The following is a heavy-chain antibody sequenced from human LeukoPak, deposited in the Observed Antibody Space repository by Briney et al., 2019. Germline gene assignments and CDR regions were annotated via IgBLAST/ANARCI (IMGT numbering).Heavy chain of an antibody. Sequence: ASVKVSCKASGYTFTGYYMHWVRQAPGQGLEWMGWINPNSGGTNYAQKFQGWVTMTRDTSNSTAYMELSRLRSDDTAVYYCARFYDSSGYYDYWGQGTLVTVSS. V-gene: IGHV1-2*04. J-gene: IGHJ4*02. CDR2: INPNSGGT. CDR1: GYTFTGYY. CDR3: ARFYDSSGYYDY. D-gene: IGHD3-22*01.